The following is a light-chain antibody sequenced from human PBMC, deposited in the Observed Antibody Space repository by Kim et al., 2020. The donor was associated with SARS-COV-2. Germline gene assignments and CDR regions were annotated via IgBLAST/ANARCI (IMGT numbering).Light chain of an antibody. CDR1: QRVSRSY. V-gene: IGKV3-20*01. CDR3: QQYGSSPYT. J-gene: IGKJ2*01. Sequence: LPLRDRATLSGRASQRVSRSYVAWYQQTPGQAPRLCLYGACRRATGLPHRLWGSGCGTDLTLTISRLEPEDFAVYDCQQYGSSPYTFRRGNELEIK. CDR2: GAC.